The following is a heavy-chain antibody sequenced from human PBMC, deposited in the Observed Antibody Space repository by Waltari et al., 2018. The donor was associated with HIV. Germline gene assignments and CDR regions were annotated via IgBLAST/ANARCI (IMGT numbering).Heavy chain of an antibody. V-gene: IGHV3-30-3*01. D-gene: IGHD5-18*01. Sequence: QVHLVESGGGVVQPGRSLRLSCSASGFTFSSFAMHWVRQSPGKGLGWVALISNDGSAKYYADSVKGRFTISRDNSKNTLYLQMKNLGTDDTAVFFCARDSTSMVSYFDYWGRGILVTVSS. CDR1: GFTFSSFA. CDR3: ARDSTSMVSYFDY. J-gene: IGHJ4*02. CDR2: ISNDGSAK.